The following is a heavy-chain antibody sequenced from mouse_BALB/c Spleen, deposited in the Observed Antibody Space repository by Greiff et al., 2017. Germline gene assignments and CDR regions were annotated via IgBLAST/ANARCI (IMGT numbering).Heavy chain of an antibody. V-gene: IGHV1-7*01. CDR3: ARGSYYYAMDY. CDR2: INPSTGYT. CDR1: GYTFTSYW. Sequence: VQLQQSGAELAKPGASVKMSCKASGYTFTSYWMHWVKQRPGQGLEWIGYINPSTGYTEYNQKFKDKATLTADKSSSTAYMQLSSLTSEDSAVYYCARGSYYYAMDYGGQGTSVTGSS. D-gene: IGHD1-3*01. J-gene: IGHJ4*01.